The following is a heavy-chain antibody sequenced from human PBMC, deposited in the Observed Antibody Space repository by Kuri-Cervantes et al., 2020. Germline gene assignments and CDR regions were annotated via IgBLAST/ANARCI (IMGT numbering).Heavy chain of an antibody. CDR1: GFTFSSYW. Sequence: GGSLRLSCAASGFTFSSYWMHWVRQAPGKGLVWVSRINSDGSSTSYADSVKGRFTISRDNAKNTLYLQMNSLRAEDTAVYYCARVVAATPYYYYYMDVWGKGTTVTVSS. V-gene: IGHV3-74*01. D-gene: IGHD2-15*01. J-gene: IGHJ6*03. CDR2: INSDGSST. CDR3: ARVVAATPYYYYYMDV.